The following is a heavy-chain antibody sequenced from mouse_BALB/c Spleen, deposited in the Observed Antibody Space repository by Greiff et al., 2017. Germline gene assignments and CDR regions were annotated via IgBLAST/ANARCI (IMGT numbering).Heavy chain of an antibody. D-gene: IGHD2-1*01. CDR2: IWAGGST. CDR3: AREPPRGNQYAMDY. J-gene: IGHJ4*01. Sequence: VQLQESGPGLVAPSQSLSITCTVSGFSLTSYGVHWVRQPPGKGLEWLGVIWAGGSTNYNSALMSRLSISKDNSKSQVFLKMNSLQTDDTAMYYCAREPPRGNQYAMDYWGQGTSVTVSS. V-gene: IGHV2-9*02. CDR1: GFSLTSYG.